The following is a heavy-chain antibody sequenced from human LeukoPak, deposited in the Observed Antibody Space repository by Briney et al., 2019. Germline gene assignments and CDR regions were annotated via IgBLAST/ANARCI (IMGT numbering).Heavy chain of an antibody. J-gene: IGHJ4*02. V-gene: IGHV3-33*08. CDR1: GFTFSNAW. CDR2: IWYDGSNK. D-gene: IGHD1-26*01. Sequence: GGSLRLSCAASGFTFSNAWMNWVRQAPGKGLEWVAVIWYDGSNKYYADSVKGRFTISRDNSKNTLYLQMNSLRAEDTAVYYCARERWGRSYDVSYFDYWGQGTLVTVSS. CDR3: ARERWGRSYDVSYFDY.